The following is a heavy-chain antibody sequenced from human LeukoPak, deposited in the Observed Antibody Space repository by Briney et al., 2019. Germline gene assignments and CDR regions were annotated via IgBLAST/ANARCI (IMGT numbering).Heavy chain of an antibody. J-gene: IGHJ6*03. CDR3: ARRVGAAAGTSSYYYYMDV. CDR2: IYTLGST. V-gene: IGHV4-61*02. CDR1: GGSINSGGFY. D-gene: IGHD6-13*01. Sequence: SETLSLTCTVSGGSINSGGFYWSWIRQPAGKGLEWIGRIYTLGSTNYNPSLKSRVTISVDTSKNQFSLKLSSVTAADTAVYYCARRVGAAAGTSSYYYYMDVWGKGTTVTISS.